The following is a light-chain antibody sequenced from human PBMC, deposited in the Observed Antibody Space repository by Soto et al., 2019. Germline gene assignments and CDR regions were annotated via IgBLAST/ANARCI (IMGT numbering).Light chain of an antibody. Sequence: HLGLTQSPSASASLGASVKLTCTLSSGHSSYAIAWHQQQPEKGPRYLMKLNSDGSHSKGDGIPDRFSGSSSGAERYLTIXXXQSEDEADYYCQTWGTGXXXFGGGT. CDR1: SGHSSYA. CDR2: LNSDGSH. CDR3: QTWGTGXXX. J-gene: IGLJ3*02. V-gene: IGLV4-69*01.